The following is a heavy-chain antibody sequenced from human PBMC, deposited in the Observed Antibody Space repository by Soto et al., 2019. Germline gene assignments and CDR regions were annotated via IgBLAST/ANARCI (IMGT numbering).Heavy chain of an antibody. CDR2: INHSGST. D-gene: IGHD3-3*01. V-gene: IGHV4-34*01. J-gene: IGHJ4*02. CDR3: ARERRGLRFLEGSLFDS. CDR1: GGSFSGAF. Sequence: QVQLQQWCAGLLKPSETLSLTCAVYGGSFSGAFWNWIRQPPGKGLEWIGEINHSGSTNYNPSLKSRVSISVDTSKNQFSLKLTSVTAADTAVYYCARERRGLRFLEGSLFDSLGQGTLVTVSS.